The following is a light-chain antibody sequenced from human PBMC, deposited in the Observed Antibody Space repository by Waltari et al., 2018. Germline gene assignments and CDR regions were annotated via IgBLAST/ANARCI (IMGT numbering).Light chain of an antibody. CDR2: KAS. Sequence: DIQMTQSPTALSASVGDRVSITCRASQSISNWLAWYQHKPGKAPKLLIYKASTLESGVPSRFSGSESETEFTLTISSLQPDDSATYYCQQHYTYSWTFGQGT. CDR1: QSISNW. V-gene: IGKV1-5*03. CDR3: QQHYTYSWT. J-gene: IGKJ1*01.